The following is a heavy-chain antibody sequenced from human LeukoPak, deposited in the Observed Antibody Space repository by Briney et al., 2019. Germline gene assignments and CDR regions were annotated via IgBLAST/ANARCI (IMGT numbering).Heavy chain of an antibody. J-gene: IGHJ4*02. Sequence: GGSLRLSCAASAFTFSSYEMNWVRQAQGKGLEWVSYISSSGSTIYYADSVKGRFTISRDNAKNSLYLQMNSLRAEDTAVYYCARSGIAARPGIGYWGQGTLVTVSS. V-gene: IGHV3-48*03. CDR2: ISSSGSTI. CDR1: AFTFSSYE. D-gene: IGHD6-6*01. CDR3: ARSGIAARPGIGY.